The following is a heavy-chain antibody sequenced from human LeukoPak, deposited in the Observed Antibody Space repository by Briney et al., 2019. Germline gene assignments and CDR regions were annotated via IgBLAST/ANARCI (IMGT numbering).Heavy chain of an antibody. CDR3: ASVCSSTSCNDAFDI. CDR2: MYPGDSDT. J-gene: IGHJ3*02. D-gene: IGHD2-2*01. CDR1: GYSFSTYW. Sequence: GESLKISCRGSGYSFSTYWVGWVRQMPGKGLEWMGIMYPGDSDTRYSPSFQGQFTISADKSISTAYLQWSSLKASDTAMYYCASVCSSTSCNDAFDIWGQGTMVTVSS. V-gene: IGHV5-51*01.